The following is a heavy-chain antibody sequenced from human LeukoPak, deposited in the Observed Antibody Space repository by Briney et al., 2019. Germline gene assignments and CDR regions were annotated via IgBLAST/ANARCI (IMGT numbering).Heavy chain of an antibody. CDR2: ISSSGSTI. V-gene: IGHV3-48*03. J-gene: IGHJ6*02. CDR1: GFTFSSYE. Sequence: GGSLRLSCAASGFTFSSYEMNWVRQAPGKGLEWVSYISSSGSTIHYADSVKGRFTISRDNAKNSLYLQMNSLRAEDTAVYYCARDSIVATYYYYGMDVWGQGTTVTVSS. CDR3: ARDSIVATYYYYGMDV. D-gene: IGHD5-12*01.